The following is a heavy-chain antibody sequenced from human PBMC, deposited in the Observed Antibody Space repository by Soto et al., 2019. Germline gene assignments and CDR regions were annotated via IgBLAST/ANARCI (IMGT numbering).Heavy chain of an antibody. V-gene: IGHV4-4*02. CDR2: IYHSGST. Sequence: QVQLQESGPGLVKPSGTLSLTCAVSSGSISSSNWWSWVRQPPGKGLGWIGEIYHSGSTNYNPSLKSRVTLSVDKSKIQFSLKLSYVTAADTAVYYCARGGETPYDAFDIWGGGTMVTVSS. CDR3: ARGGETPYDAFDI. CDR1: SGSISSSNW. J-gene: IGHJ3*02.